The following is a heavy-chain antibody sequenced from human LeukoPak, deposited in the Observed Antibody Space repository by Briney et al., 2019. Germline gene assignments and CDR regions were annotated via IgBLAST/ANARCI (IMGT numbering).Heavy chain of an antibody. V-gene: IGHV1-2*02. Sequence: ASVKVSCKASGYTFTGYYMHWVRQAPGQGLEWMGWINPNSGGTNYAQKFQGRVTMTRDTSISTAYMELSRLRSDDTAVYYCARALGTLPRYDPIFGVVIIPSSEFDYWGQGTLVTVSS. D-gene: IGHD3-3*01. CDR1: GYTFTGYY. CDR3: ARALGTLPRYDPIFGVVIIPSSEFDY. J-gene: IGHJ4*02. CDR2: INPNSGGT.